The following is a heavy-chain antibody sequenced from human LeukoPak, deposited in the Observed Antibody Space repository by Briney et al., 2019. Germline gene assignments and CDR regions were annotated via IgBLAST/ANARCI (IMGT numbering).Heavy chain of an antibody. Sequence: PGGSLRLSCVASEFIFSNYWMSWVRQAPGKGLEWVANIKQDESDKEYVDSVKGRFTISRDNAKNSLYLQMNSLRAEDTAVYYCSRDPYSSGGYGAFDMWGQETMVTVSS. CDR2: IKQDESDK. CDR3: SRDPYSSGGYGAFDM. D-gene: IGHD2-15*01. J-gene: IGHJ3*02. V-gene: IGHV3-7*01. CDR1: EFIFSNYW.